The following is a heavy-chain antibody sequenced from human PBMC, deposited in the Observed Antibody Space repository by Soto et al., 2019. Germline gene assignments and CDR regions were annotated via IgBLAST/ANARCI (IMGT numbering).Heavy chain of an antibody. CDR2: INAGNGNT. V-gene: IGHV1-3*01. Sequence: ASVKVSCKASGYTFTSYAMHWVRQPPGQRLEWMGWINAGNGNTKYSQKFQGRVTITRDTSASTAYMELSSLRSEDTAVYYCARAGFYYYGSSGYRHWGQGTLVTVSS. J-gene: IGHJ4*02. D-gene: IGHD3-22*01. CDR3: ARAGFYYYGSSGYRH. CDR1: GYTFTSYA.